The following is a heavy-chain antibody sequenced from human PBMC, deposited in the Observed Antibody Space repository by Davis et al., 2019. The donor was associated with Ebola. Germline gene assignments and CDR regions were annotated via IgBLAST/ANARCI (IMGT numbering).Heavy chain of an antibody. V-gene: IGHV4-34*01. Sequence: PSETLSLTCAVYGESFSGYYWTWIRQPPGKGLEWIGEINHSGGTNYNPSLKSRVTMSLDTSKTQLSLKLNSLTAADTAVYFCAVDPTSPGAVSHHWGQGTPVTVSS. D-gene: IGHD4/OR15-4a*01. J-gene: IGHJ1*01. CDR3: AVDPTSPGAVSHH. CDR2: INHSGGT. CDR1: GESFSGYY.